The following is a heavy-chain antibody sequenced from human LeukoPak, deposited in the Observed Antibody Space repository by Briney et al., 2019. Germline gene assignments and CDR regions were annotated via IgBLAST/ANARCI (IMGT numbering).Heavy chain of an antibody. Sequence: GGSLSLSCAVSGFTLNMYVMNWVRQAPGKGLEWVSSISAGGNTDYADSVKGRFTISRDSSKKTLYLQMNNLRAEDTAVYYCAKGFLEWSLHYFEYWGQGVLVTVSS. CDR2: ISAGGNT. V-gene: IGHV3-23*01. D-gene: IGHD3-3*01. J-gene: IGHJ4*02. CDR3: AKGFLEWSLHYFEY. CDR1: GFTLNMYV.